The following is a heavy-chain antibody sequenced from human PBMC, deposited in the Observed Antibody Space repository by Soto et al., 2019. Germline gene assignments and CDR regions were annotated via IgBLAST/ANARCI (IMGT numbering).Heavy chain of an antibody. CDR1: GFTFSSYS. V-gene: IGHV3-21*01. D-gene: IGHD6-13*01. Sequence: GGSLRLSCAASGFTFSSYSMNWVRQAPGKGLEWVSSISSSSSYIYYADSVKGRFTISRDNAKNSLYLQMNSLRAEDTAVYYCARDYLKKQLVKGKWFDPWGQGTLVTVS. CDR3: ARDYLKKQLVKGKWFDP. J-gene: IGHJ5*02. CDR2: ISSSSSYI.